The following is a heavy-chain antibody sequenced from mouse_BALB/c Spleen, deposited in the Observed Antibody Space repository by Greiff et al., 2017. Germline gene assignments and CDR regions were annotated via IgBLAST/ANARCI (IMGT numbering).Heavy chain of an antibody. CDR2: IYPGNVNT. CDR3: ARRVYDGYFFAD. D-gene: IGHD2-3*01. J-gene: IGHJ3*01. V-gene: IGHV1S56*01. Sequence: QVQLQQSGPELVKPGASVRISCKASGYTFTSYYIHWVKQRPGQGLEWIGWIYPGNVNTKYNEKFKGKATLTADKSSSTAYMQLSSLTSEDSAVYFCARRVYDGYFFADWGEGTLVTVSA. CDR1: GYTFTSYY.